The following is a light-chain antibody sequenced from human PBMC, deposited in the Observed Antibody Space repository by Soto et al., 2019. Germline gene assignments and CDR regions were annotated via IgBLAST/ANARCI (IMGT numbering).Light chain of an antibody. CDR2: LNSDGSH. Sequence: QSVLTQSPSASASLGASVKLTCTLSSGHSSYAIAWHQQQPEKGPRYLMKLNSDGSHSKGDGIPDRFSGSSSGAERYLTISSLQSEDEADYYCQTWATGVVFGRRTKLTLL. CDR3: QTWATGVV. V-gene: IGLV4-69*01. CDR1: SGHSSYA. J-gene: IGLJ2*01.